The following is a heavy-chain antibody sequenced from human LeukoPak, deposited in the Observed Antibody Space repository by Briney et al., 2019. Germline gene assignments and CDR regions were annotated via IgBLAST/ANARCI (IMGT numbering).Heavy chain of an antibody. Sequence: GGSLRLSCAGSGFTFSNYSMNWVRQAPGKGLEWVSTISRSGSYIWYADSVEGRSTISRDNAENSLYLRMNSLRVEHTDVYYYARASGYSSGWYDYWGQGTLVTVSS. CDR2: ISRSGSYI. V-gene: IGHV3-21*01. CDR3: ARASGYSSGWYDY. D-gene: IGHD6-19*01. CDR1: GFTFSNYS. J-gene: IGHJ4*02.